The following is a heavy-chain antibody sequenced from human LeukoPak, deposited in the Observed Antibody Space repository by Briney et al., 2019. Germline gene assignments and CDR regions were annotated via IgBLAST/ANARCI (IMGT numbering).Heavy chain of an antibody. D-gene: IGHD5-18*01. CDR1: GGSFSGYY. J-gene: IGHJ4*02. CDR2: INHSGGT. V-gene: IGHV4-34*01. Sequence: SETLSLTCAVYGGSFSGYYWSWIRQPPGEGLEWIGEINHSGGTNYNPSLKSRVTISVDTSKNQFSLKLSSVTAADTAVYYCARALRGYSYGYFNSWGQGTLVTVSS. CDR3: ARALRGYSYGYFNS.